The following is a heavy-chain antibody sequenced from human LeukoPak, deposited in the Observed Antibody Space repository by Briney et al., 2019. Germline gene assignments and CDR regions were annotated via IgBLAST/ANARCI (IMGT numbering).Heavy chain of an antibody. D-gene: IGHD6-13*01. V-gene: IGHV4-34*01. CDR2: VNQSGRI. CDR3: AREAAIATAIVWFDP. J-gene: IGHJ5*02. Sequence: SETLSLTCAVYSGSFSGYNWNWIRQSPGKGLEWIGEVNQSGRINYNPSLKSRVTISVDTSKNKFSLKLTSLTAADTAVYYCAREAAIATAIVWFDPWGQGTLVTVTS. CDR1: SGSFSGYN.